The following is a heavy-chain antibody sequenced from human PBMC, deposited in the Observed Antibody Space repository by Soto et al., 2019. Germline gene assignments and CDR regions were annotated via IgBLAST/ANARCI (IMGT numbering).Heavy chain of an antibody. Sequence: SETLSLTCTVSGGSISRSSYSRAWIRQPPGKGLEWIGTLYYSGNTYYNPSLKSRVTISVDTSKNQFSLKLSSVTAADTAVYYCATRKGGSYNWFDPWGPGTLVTVSS. CDR3: ATRKGGSYNWFDP. V-gene: IGHV4-39*01. CDR1: GGSISRSSYS. D-gene: IGHD2-15*01. J-gene: IGHJ5*02. CDR2: LYYSGNT.